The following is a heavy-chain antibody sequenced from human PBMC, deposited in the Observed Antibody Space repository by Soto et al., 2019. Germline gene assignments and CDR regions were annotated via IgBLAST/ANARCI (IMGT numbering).Heavy chain of an antibody. J-gene: IGHJ4*02. CDR3: AHSGKSCSGATCYVRYYFDY. CDR1: GFSLSTSGVG. Sequence: ESGPTLVNPTQTLTLTCTFSGFSLSTSGVGVGWIRQPPGKALEWLALIYWDDDKRYSPSLKSRLTITKDTSKNQVVLTMTNMDPVDTATYYCAHSGKSCSGATCYVRYYFDYWGQGTLVTVSS. D-gene: IGHD2-2*01. V-gene: IGHV2-5*02. CDR2: IYWDDDK.